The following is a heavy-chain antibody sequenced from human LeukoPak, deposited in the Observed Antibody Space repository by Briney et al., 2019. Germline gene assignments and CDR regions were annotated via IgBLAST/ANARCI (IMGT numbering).Heavy chain of an antibody. V-gene: IGHV3-33*08. CDR1: GFTFSNAW. D-gene: IGHD2-2*02. CDR2: IWYDGSNK. CDR3: ARESRDDYTYGY. J-gene: IGHJ4*02. Sequence: GGSLRLSCAASGFTFSNAWMSWVRQAPGKGLEWVAVIWYDGSNKYYADSVKGRFTISRDNSKNTLYLQMNSLRAEDTAVYYCARESRDDYTYGYWGQGTLVTVSS.